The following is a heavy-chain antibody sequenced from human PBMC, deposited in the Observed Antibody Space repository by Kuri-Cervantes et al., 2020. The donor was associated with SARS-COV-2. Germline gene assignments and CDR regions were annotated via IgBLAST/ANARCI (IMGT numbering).Heavy chain of an antibody. V-gene: IGHV1-2*02. CDR3: ARGAVGATSLGAFGI. CDR1: GYTFTGYY. Sequence: ASVKVSCKASGYTFTGYYMHRVRQAPGQGLEWMGWINPNNGGTNYAQKFQGRVTMTRDTSISTAYMELSRLRSDDTALYYCARGAVGATSLGAFGIWGQGTMVTVSS. J-gene: IGHJ3*02. CDR2: INPNNGGT. D-gene: IGHD1-26*01.